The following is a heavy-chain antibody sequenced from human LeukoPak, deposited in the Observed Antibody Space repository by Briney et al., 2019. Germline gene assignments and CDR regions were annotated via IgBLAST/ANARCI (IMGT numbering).Heavy chain of an antibody. Sequence: SGTLSLTCAVSGGSISSSNWWSWVRQPPGKGLEWIGEIYHSGSTNYNPSLRSRVTISVDKSKNQFSLKLSSGTAADTAVYYCAREGIYDSSGYYYFDQWGRRTRVSVSS. V-gene: IGHV4-4*02. CDR2: IYHSGST. J-gene: IGHJ4*02. CDR1: GGSISSSNW. D-gene: IGHD3-22*01. CDR3: AREGIYDSSGYYYFDQ.